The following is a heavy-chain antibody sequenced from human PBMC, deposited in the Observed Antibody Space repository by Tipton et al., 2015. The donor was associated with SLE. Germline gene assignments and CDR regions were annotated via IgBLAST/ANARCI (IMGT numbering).Heavy chain of an antibody. Sequence: GASINSNFWIWIRQSPGKGLEWIGYSYSGVSTKYNPYFESRVTISVDTSKNHFSLKLSSVTAADTAVYYCARDREMWGIDPWGQGTLVTVSS. CDR2: SYSGVST. CDR3: ARDREMWGIDP. CDR1: GASINSNF. D-gene: IGHD3-16*01. V-gene: IGHV4-4*08. J-gene: IGHJ5*02.